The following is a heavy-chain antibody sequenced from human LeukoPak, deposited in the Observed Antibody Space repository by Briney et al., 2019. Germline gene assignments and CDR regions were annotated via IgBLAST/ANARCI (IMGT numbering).Heavy chain of an antibody. CDR3: TREEPAPNYYGMDV. CDR2: IRSKAYGGTT. D-gene: IGHD2-2*01. CDR1: GFTFGDYA. J-gene: IGHJ6*02. V-gene: IGHV3-49*04. Sequence: GGSLRLSCTASGFTFGDYAMSWVRQAPGKGLEWVGFIRSKAYGGTTEYAASVKGRFTISRDDSKSIAYLQMNSLKTEDTAVYYCTREEPAPNYYGMDVWGQGTTVTVSS.